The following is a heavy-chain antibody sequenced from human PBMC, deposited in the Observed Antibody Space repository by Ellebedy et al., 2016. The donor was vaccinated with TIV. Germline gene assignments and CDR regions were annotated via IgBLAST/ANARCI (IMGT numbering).Heavy chain of an antibody. CDR2: INPSGGST. CDR3: ARVVTTGPTNYYGMDV. J-gene: IGHJ6*02. Sequence: AASVKVSCKASGYTFTSYYMHWVRQAPGQGLEWMGIINPSGGSTKYAQKFQGRVTITRDTSTSTVYLEVSSLRVEDTAVYYCARVVTTGPTNYYGMDVWGQGTTVTVSS. V-gene: IGHV1-46*01. CDR1: GYTFTSYY. D-gene: IGHD1-14*01.